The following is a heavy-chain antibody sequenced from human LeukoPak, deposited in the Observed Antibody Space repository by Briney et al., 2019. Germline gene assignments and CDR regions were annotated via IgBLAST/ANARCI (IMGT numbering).Heavy chain of an antibody. V-gene: IGHV3-7*01. CDR3: AKDATTRIVATTFDY. CDR2: IKQDGIEK. J-gene: IGHJ4*02. Sequence: PGGSLRLSCAASGFSFSSYWMTWVRQAPGKGPEWVANIKQDGIEKYSVDSVKGRFTISRDNSKNTLYLQMNSLRAEDTAVYYCAKDATTRIVATTFDYWGQGTLVTVFS. D-gene: IGHD5-12*01. CDR1: GFSFSSYW.